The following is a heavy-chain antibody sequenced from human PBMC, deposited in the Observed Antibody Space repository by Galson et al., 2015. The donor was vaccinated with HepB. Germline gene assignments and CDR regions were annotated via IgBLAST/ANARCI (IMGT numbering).Heavy chain of an antibody. CDR2: IWYDGSNK. CDR1: GFTFSSYG. V-gene: IGHV3-33*01. J-gene: IGHJ5*02. Sequence: SLRLSCAASGFTFSSYGMHWVRQAPGKGLEWVAVIWYDGSNKYYADSVKGRFTISRDNSKNTLYLQMNSLRAEDTAVYYCARDQPLLTYYDFWSGGNWFDPWGQGTLVTVSS. D-gene: IGHD3-3*01. CDR3: ARDQPLLTYYDFWSGGNWFDP.